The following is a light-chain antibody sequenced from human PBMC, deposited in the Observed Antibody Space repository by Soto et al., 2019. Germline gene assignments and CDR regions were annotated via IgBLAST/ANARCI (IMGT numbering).Light chain of an antibody. Sequence: ESVFAHFQAPVSLSAGERSTLSCRASQSVSSYLAWYQQKPGQAPRLLIYDASNRATGIPARFSGSGSGTDFTLTISSLEPEDFAVYYCQQRSNWPLTFGGGTKVDI. V-gene: IGKV3-11*01. CDR2: DAS. CDR3: QQRSNWPLT. CDR1: QSVSSY. J-gene: IGKJ4*01.